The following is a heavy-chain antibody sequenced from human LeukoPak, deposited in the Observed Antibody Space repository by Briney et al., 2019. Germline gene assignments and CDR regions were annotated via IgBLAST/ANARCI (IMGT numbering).Heavy chain of an antibody. CDR2: VSAYNGNT. CDR1: GYTFTSYG. V-gene: IGHV1-18*01. J-gene: IGHJ4*02. D-gene: IGHD4-17*01. CDR3: ARAYGQAPDFDY. Sequence: GASVKVSCKASGYTFTSYGISWVRQAPGEGLERMGWVSAYNGNTNYAQKLQGRVTMTTDTSTSTAYMELRSLRSDDTAVYYCARAYGQAPDFDYWGQGTLVTVSS.